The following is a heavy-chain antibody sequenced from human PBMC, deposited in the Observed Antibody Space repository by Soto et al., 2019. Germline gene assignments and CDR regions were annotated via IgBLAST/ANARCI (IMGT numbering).Heavy chain of an antibody. CDR3: ARRLGPISAYYYGMDV. CDR1: GYTFTSYA. V-gene: IGHV1-3*01. Sequence: ASVKVSCKASGYTFTSYAMHWVRQAPGQRLEWMGWINAGNGNTKYSQKFQGRVTITRDTSASTAYMELSSLRSEDTAVYYCARRLGPISAYYYGMDVWGQGTTVTVSS. D-gene: IGHD7-27*01. J-gene: IGHJ6*02. CDR2: INAGNGNT.